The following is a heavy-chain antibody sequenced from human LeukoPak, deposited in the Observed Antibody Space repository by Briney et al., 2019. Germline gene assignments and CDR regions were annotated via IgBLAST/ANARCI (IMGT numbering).Heavy chain of an antibody. CDR3: ARVLWNGDYPRFDY. D-gene: IGHD4-17*01. Sequence: SIIYSGGSTYYADSVKGRFTISRDNSKNTLYLQMNSLRAEDTAVYYCARVLWNGDYPRFDYWGQGTLVTVSS. CDR2: IYSGGST. J-gene: IGHJ4*02. V-gene: IGHV3-53*01.